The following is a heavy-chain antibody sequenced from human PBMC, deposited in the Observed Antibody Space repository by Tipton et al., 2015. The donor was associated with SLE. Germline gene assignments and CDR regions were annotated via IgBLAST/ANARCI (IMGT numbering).Heavy chain of an antibody. D-gene: IGHD3-10*01. CDR2: TTGGGTT. CDR1: GFTFSSYV. J-gene: IGHJ5*02. Sequence: SLRLSCAGSGFTFSSYVINWVRQAPGKGLEWVSATTGGGTTKYADSVKGRFTISRDNSRNTLYLQMHSLRAEDTAVYYCARAYYGDDNWFDPWGQGTLVTVSS. V-gene: IGHV3-23*01. CDR3: ARAYYGDDNWFDP.